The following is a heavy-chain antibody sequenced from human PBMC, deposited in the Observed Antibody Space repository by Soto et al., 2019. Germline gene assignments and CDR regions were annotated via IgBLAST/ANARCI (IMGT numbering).Heavy chain of an antibody. D-gene: IGHD3-16*01. CDR1: GGSFGSSA. CDR3: ARLRRDWGDAFDL. CDR2: IIPVFDKA. Sequence: QVPLVQPGADVKKPGSSVKVACKTSGGSFGSSAISWVRQAPAQGLEWMGEIIPVFDKANYAQNFQGILTITADELTGTVFMELSSLRSEDTAVYFCARLRRDWGDAFDLWGLGTVVTVSS. V-gene: IGHV1-69*01. J-gene: IGHJ3*01.